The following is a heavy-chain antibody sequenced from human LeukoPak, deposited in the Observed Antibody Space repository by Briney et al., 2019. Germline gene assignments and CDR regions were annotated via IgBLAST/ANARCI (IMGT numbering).Heavy chain of an antibody. J-gene: IGHJ5*02. D-gene: IGHD3-16*01. Sequence: SETLSLTCSVSGGSRTTYYWGWVRQPPMKALEFIGFVYFSGSTYYNPSLESRVTISIDTSKSQFSLKLSSVTAADAAVYYCARDTGEWITSPQFDPWGQGPLVTVSS. CDR3: ARDTGEWITSPQFDP. CDR1: GGSRTTYY. V-gene: IGHV4-59*01. CDR2: VYFSGST.